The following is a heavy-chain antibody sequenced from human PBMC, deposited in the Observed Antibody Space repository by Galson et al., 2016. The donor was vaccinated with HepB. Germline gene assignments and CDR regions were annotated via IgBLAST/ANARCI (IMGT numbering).Heavy chain of an antibody. D-gene: IGHD3-10*01. J-gene: IGHJ4*02. Sequence: SETLSLTCIVSNYSIRSSMYYWGWIRQPPGKGLEWIGAIYYNGHTYYNPSPKSRVTLSVDTSQNQFSLKLNSVTAADSAAYYCASLLFGAGSYPFFDHWGQGTLVTVSP. CDR3: ASLLFGAGSYPFFDH. CDR2: IYYNGHT. V-gene: IGHV4-39*01. CDR1: NYSIRSSMYY.